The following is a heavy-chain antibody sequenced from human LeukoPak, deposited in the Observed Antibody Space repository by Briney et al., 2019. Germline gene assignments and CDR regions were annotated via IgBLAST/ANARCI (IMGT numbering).Heavy chain of an antibody. D-gene: IGHD4-17*01. CDR1: GFTVSSNY. Sequence: GGSLRLSCAASGFTVSSNYMNWVRRAPGKGLEWVSVIYSSGSTYYADSVKGRFTISRDNSKNTLYLQMNSLRAEDTAVYYCARDLYGVSHDYWGQGTLVTVSS. CDR3: ARDLYGVSHDY. V-gene: IGHV3-53*01. J-gene: IGHJ4*02. CDR2: IYSSGST.